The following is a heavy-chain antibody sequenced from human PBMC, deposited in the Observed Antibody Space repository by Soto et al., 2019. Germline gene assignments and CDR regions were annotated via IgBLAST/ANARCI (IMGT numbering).Heavy chain of an antibody. V-gene: IGHV3-30*18. Sequence: QMHLVESGGGVVQPGKSLRLSCAASGFTFSSYGMHWVRQAPGKGLEWVAVVRYDGVSKYYADSVKGRFTISRDNSKNTVDLELNRLRGEDTAVYYCGKGDCSSTNCQGLYDGMDVWGQGTTVTVSS. D-gene: IGHD2-2*01. CDR1: GFTFSSYG. CDR2: VRYDGVSK. CDR3: GKGDCSSTNCQGLYDGMDV. J-gene: IGHJ6*02.